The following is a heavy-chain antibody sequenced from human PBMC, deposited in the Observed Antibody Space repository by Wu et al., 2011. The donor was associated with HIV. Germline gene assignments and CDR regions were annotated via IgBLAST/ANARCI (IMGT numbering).Heavy chain of an antibody. CDR2: FVPLLRTS. CDR1: RGIFNSYE. V-gene: IGHV1-69*11. D-gene: IGHD3-3*01. J-gene: IGHJ1*01. CDR3: ATXYEGLES. Sequence: QVQLVQSGAELRKPGSWVKVSCKASRGIFNSYEINWVRQAPAHGLDWVGRFVPLLRTSTPAQRLQGRVTMIADESSSTAFLELNNLRSEDTAVYYCATXYEGLESWGQGTLVVVS.